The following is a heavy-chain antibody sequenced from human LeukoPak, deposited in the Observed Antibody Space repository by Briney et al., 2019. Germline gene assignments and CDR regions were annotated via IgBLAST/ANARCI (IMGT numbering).Heavy chain of an antibody. Sequence: PGGSLRLSCAASGFTLSSYAMSWVRQAPGKGLEWVSAISGSGGSTYYADSVKGRFTISRDNSKNTLYLQMNSLRAEDTAVYYCAKARGPLIGVNWFDPWGQGTLVTVSS. CDR3: AKARGPLIGVNWFDP. CDR1: GFTLSSYA. V-gene: IGHV3-23*01. J-gene: IGHJ5*02. D-gene: IGHD3-10*01. CDR2: ISGSGGST.